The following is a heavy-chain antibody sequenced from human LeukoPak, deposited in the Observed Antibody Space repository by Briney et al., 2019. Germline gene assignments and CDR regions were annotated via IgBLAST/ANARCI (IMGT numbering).Heavy chain of an antibody. CDR3: ARQMTTVTTRPFDY. CDR2: ISGSGGST. D-gene: IGHD4-17*01. J-gene: IGHJ4*02. CDR1: GFTFSSYA. V-gene: IGHV3-23*01. Sequence: PGGSLRLSCAASGFTFSSYAMSWVRQAPGKGLEWVSAISGSGGSTYYADSVKGRFTISRDNSKNTLYPQMNSLRAEDTAVYYCARQMTTVTTRPFDYWGQGTLVTVSS.